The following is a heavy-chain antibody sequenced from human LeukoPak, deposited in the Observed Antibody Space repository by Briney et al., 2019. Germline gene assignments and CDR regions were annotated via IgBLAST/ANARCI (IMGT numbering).Heavy chain of an antibody. V-gene: IGHV1-46*03. CDR2: INPSGGST. CDR1: GYTFTSYY. J-gene: IGHJ3*02. CDR3: ARDLRELPRADAFDI. Sequence: ASVKVSCKASGYTFTSYYMHWVRQAPGQGLEWMGIINPSGGSTSYAQKFQGRVTMNRDTSTSTVYMELSSLRSEDTAVYYCARDLRELPRADAFDIWGQGTMVTVSS. D-gene: IGHD1-26*01.